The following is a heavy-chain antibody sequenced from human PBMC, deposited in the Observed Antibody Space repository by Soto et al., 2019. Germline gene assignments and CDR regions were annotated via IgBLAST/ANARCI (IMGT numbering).Heavy chain of an antibody. CDR1: GGTFSSYA. CDR3: ARDQNDILTGSDAFDI. CDR2: IIPIFGTA. J-gene: IGHJ3*02. Sequence: SVKVSCKASGGTFSSYAISWVRQAPGQGLEWMGGIIPIFGTANYAQKFQGRVTITADESTSTAYMGLSSLRSEDTAVYYCARDQNDILTGSDAFDIWGQGTMVTVSS. V-gene: IGHV1-69*13. D-gene: IGHD3-9*01.